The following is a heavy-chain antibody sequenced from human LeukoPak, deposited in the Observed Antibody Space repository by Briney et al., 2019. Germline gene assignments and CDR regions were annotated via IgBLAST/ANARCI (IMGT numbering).Heavy chain of an antibody. CDR2: ISGLSTDI. J-gene: IGHJ4*02. D-gene: IGHD3/OR15-3a*01. CDR1: GFTFNTYS. Sequence: GGSLRLSCAASGFTFNTYSMNWVRQAPGKGLEWVSSISGLSTDIYYPDSMKGRFTISRDNAKNSLFLQVSSLRAEDTAVYFCARSAGTGGPYYFDYWGQGSLVTVSS. V-gene: IGHV3-21*04. CDR3: ARSAGTGGPYYFDY.